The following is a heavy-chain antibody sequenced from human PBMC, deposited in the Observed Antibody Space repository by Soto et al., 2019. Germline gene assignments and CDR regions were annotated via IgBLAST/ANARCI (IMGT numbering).Heavy chain of an antibody. Sequence: SETLSLTCTVSGDSLSSPGYYWSWIRQHPGKGLEWIGYIYYSGSTYYNPPLRSQLSISVDTSKNHFSLTLSSVTAADTAMYYCARRDSSGYPYYYYGMDVWGQGTTVTVSS. J-gene: IGHJ6*02. CDR1: GDSLSSPGYY. D-gene: IGHD3-22*01. CDR2: IYYSGST. V-gene: IGHV4-31*01. CDR3: ARRDSSGYPYYYYGMDV.